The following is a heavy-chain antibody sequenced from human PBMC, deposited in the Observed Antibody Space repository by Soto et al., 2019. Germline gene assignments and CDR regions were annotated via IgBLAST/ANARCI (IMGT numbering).Heavy chain of an antibody. CDR2: IWYEGLNI. J-gene: IGHJ3*02. CDR1: GFTFSTYG. D-gene: IGHD2-21*02. Sequence: QVQLVESGGGVVQPGTSLRLSCAASGFTFSTYGMHWVRQTPGKGLEWVAIIWYEGLNIYYADSVKGRFTISRDDSKHTVYLEMNSRRPGDTAVYYCARAGPYCGSDCYPWAFDIWGHGTVVTVSS. CDR3: ARAGPYCGSDCYPWAFDI. V-gene: IGHV3-33*01.